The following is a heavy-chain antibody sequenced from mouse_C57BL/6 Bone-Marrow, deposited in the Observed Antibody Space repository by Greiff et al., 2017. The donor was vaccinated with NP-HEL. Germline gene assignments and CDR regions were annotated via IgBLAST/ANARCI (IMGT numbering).Heavy chain of an antibody. D-gene: IGHD1-1*01. J-gene: IGHJ3*01. CDR1: GFTFSSYA. CDR2: ISDGGSYT. CDR3: ARDPPPDYYYGSSYTFAY. V-gene: IGHV5-4*01. Sequence: EVMLVESGGGLVKPGGSLKLSCAASGFTFSSYAMSWVRQTPEKRLEWVATISDGGSYTYYPDNVKGRFTISRDNAKNNLYLQMSHLKSEDTAMYYCARDPPPDYYYGSSYTFAYWGQGTLVTVSA.